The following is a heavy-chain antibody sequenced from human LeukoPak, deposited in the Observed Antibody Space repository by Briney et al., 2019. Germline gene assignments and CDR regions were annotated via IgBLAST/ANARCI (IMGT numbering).Heavy chain of an antibody. Sequence: GGSLRLSCAASGFTFSSYWMHWVRQAPGKELVWVSRINSDGSSTSYADSVKGRFTISRDSAKNTLYLEMNSLRAEDTAVYYCARYNWNSAPFDYWGQGTLVTVSS. J-gene: IGHJ4*02. CDR1: GFTFSSYW. CDR2: INSDGSST. V-gene: IGHV3-74*01. CDR3: ARYNWNSAPFDY. D-gene: IGHD1-7*01.